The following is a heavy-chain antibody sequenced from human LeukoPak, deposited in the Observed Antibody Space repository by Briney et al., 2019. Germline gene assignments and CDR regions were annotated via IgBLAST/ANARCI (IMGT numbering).Heavy chain of an antibody. CDR3: ARVVHNHYDFWSGYYPYYFDY. CDR2: IYYSGST. Sequence: SETLSLTCTVSGGSISSYYWSWIRQPPGKGLEWIGYIYYSGSTNYNPSLKSQVTISVDTSKNQFSLKLSSVTAADTAVYYCARVVHNHYDFWSGYYPYYFDYWGQGTLVTVSS. CDR1: GGSISSYY. V-gene: IGHV4-59*01. D-gene: IGHD3-3*01. J-gene: IGHJ4*02.